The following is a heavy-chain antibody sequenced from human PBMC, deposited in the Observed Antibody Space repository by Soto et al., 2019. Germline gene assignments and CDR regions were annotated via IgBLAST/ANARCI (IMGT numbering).Heavy chain of an antibody. CDR3: ARDFYDSVGYTWFDS. Sequence: PSETPSLTCTVSGDTSTSYYWGWIRQAPGKGLEWIGHIHNSGTSTHNPSLNGRVTISIDMSKKQFSLKLTSLTSADTAVYYCARDFYDSVGYTWFDSWSQGTLVTVSS. V-gene: IGHV4-59*01. CDR2: IHNSGTS. D-gene: IGHD3-22*01. J-gene: IGHJ5*01. CDR1: GDTSTSYY.